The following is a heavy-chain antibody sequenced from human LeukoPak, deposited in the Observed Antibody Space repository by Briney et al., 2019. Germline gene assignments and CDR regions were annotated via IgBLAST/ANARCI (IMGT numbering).Heavy chain of an antibody. Sequence: PGGSLRLSCAASGFTFDDYGMSWVRQAPGKGLEWVSGINWNGGSTGYADSVKGRFTISRDNAKNSLYLQMNSLRAEDTALYYCARSGMELELLGAFDIWGQGTMVTVSS. CDR2: INWNGGST. J-gene: IGHJ3*02. CDR1: GFTFDDYG. V-gene: IGHV3-20*04. CDR3: ARSGMELELLGAFDI. D-gene: IGHD1-7*01.